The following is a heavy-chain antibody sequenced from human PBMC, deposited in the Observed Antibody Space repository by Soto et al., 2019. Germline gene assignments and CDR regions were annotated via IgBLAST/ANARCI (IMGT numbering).Heavy chain of an antibody. CDR3: ARVDRTITTYFYYGMDV. Sequence: SGGSLRLSCAASGFISSYYAMHWVRQAPGKGLEWVAVISYDGSDRYYADSVKGRFTISRDNSKNTLYLQMSSLRTEDTAVYYCARVDRTITTYFYYGMDVWGLGTT. CDR1: GFISSYYA. D-gene: IGHD1-20*01. V-gene: IGHV3-30-3*01. J-gene: IGHJ6*02. CDR2: ISYDGSDR.